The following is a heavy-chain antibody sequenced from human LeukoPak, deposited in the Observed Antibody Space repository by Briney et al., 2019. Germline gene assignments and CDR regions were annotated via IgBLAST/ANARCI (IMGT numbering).Heavy chain of an antibody. J-gene: IGHJ4*02. CDR2: IRYDGSNK. V-gene: IGHV3-30*02. CDR1: GFTFSSYA. D-gene: IGHD2-2*02. CDR3: AKDSGDCSSTSCYNYFDC. Sequence: PGGSLRLSCAASGFTFSSYAMHWVRQAPGKGLEWVAFIRYDGSNKYYADSVKGRFTISRDNSKNTLYLQMNSLRAEDTAVYYCAKDSGDCSSTSCYNYFDCWGQGTLVTVPS.